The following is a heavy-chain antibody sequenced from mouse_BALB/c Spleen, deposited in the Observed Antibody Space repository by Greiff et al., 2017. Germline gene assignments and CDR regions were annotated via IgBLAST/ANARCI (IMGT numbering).Heavy chain of an antibody. CDR1: GFTFSDYY. Sequence: EVHLVESGGGLVKPGGSLKLSCAASGFTFSDYYMYWVRQTPDKRLEWVATISDGGSYTYYPDSVKGRFTISRDNAKNNLYLQMSSLKSEDTAMYYCARGIYDGYPFDYWGQGTTLTVSS. V-gene: IGHV5-4*02. CDR3: ARGIYDGYPFDY. CDR2: ISDGGSYT. D-gene: IGHD2-3*01. J-gene: IGHJ2*01.